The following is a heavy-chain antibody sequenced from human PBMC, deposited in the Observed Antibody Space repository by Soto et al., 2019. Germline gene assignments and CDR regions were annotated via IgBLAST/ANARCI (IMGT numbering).Heavy chain of an antibody. CDR3: ARTRAVWFDP. J-gene: IGHJ5*02. D-gene: IGHD6-19*01. CDR2: IYYSGST. V-gene: IGHV4-59*08. CDR1: GGSISSYY. Sequence: SETLSLTCTVSGGSISSYYWSWIRQPPGRGLEWIGYIYYSGSTNYNPSLKSRVTISVDTSKNQFSLKLSSVTAADTAVYYCARTRAVWFDPWGQGTLVTVSS.